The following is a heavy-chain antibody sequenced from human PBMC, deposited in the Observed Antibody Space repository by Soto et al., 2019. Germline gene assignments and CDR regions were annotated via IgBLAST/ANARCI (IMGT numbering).Heavy chain of an antibody. Sequence: PGGSLRLSCAASGFTFSSYWMSWVRQAPGKGLEWVANIKQDGSEKYYVDSVKGRFTISRDNAKNSLFLEMNSLRAEDTAVYYCARVGGLPEYGSGSYFYFDSWGQGTLVTVSS. J-gene: IGHJ4*02. CDR3: ARVGGLPEYGSGSYFYFDS. CDR1: GFTFSSYW. CDR2: IKQDGSEK. D-gene: IGHD3-10*01. V-gene: IGHV3-7*01.